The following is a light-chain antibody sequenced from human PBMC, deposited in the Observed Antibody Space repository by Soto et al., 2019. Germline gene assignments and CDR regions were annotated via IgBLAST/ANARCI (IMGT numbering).Light chain of an antibody. J-gene: IGLJ1*01. CDR3: SSYAGSSNV. CDR2: EVN. Sequence: QSALTQPPSASGSPGQSVAISCTGTSSDVGGYNYVSWYQQHPGKAPKLMIYEVNKRPSGVPDRFSGSKSGNTASLTVSGLQADDEADYSSSSYAGSSNVFGTGTKLTVL. CDR1: SSDVGGYNY. V-gene: IGLV2-8*01.